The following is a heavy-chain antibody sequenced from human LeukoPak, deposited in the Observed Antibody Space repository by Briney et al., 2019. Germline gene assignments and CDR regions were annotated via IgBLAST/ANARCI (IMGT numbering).Heavy chain of an antibody. CDR2: VNRDGSET. J-gene: IGHJ6*02. Sequence: GGSLRLSCAASGFALSSHWMTWVRQVPGRGPEWVANVNRDGSETYYLDSVKGRFTISKDNAKNSLYLHMNSLRAEDTALYHCARNNGMDVWGQGTTVIVSS. V-gene: IGHV3-7*03. CDR1: GFALSSHW. CDR3: ARNNGMDV.